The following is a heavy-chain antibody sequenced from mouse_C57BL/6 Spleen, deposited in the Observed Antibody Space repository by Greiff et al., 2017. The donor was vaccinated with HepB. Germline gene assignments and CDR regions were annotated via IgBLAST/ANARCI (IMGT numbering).Heavy chain of an antibody. Sequence: QVQLKESGAELVKPGASVKISCKASGYAFSSYWMNWVKQRPGKGLEWIGQIYPGDGATNYNGKFKGKATLTADKSSRTAYMQLSSLTSEDSAVYFCARWGHYYGSSYEDYFDYWGQGTTLTVSS. CDR2: IYPGDGAT. J-gene: IGHJ2*01. CDR3: ARWGHYYGSSYEDYFDY. V-gene: IGHV1-80*01. CDR1: GYAFSSYW. D-gene: IGHD1-1*01.